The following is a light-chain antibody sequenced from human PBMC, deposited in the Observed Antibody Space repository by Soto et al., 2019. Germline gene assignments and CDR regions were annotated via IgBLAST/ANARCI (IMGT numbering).Light chain of an antibody. Sequence: ESVLTQSPATLSLSPGDRASLSCRASRRVSRNLAWYQQKPGQTPRLLIYDAKNRAAGIPARFSGSGSGTDFNLTISSLEPDDFAVYYCQQRGNWPSITFGKGTRLEIK. CDR3: QQRGNWPSIT. V-gene: IGKV3-11*01. CDR2: DAK. J-gene: IGKJ5*01. CDR1: RRVSRN.